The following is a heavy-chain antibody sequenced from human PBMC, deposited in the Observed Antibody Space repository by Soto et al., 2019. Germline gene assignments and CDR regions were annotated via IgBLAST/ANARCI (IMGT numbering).Heavy chain of an antibody. V-gene: IGHV4-28*01. D-gene: IGHD4-17*01. CDR2: IYYSGST. CDR3: GRKNGVLVAFDI. Sequence: LETLSLTCAVSGYSISSSNWWGWIRQPPGKGLEWIGYIYYSGSTYYNPSLKSRVTMSVDTSKNQFSLKLSSVTAVDTAVYYWGRKNGVLVAFDIWGQGTMVTVS. J-gene: IGHJ3*02. CDR1: GYSISSSNW.